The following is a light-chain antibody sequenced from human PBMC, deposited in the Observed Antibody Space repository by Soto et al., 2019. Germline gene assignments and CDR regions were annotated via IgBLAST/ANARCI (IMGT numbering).Light chain of an antibody. CDR2: RNN. CDR1: SSNIGSNP. CDR3: ATWDDSLYGAV. Sequence: QSVLTQPPSASGTPGQRVTISCSGSSSNIGSNPVQWYQQLPGTAPKLLIYRNNQRPSGVPDRFSGSRSGTSASLAISGLQSEDEADYHCATWDDSLYGAVFGGGTKLTVL. J-gene: IGLJ3*02. V-gene: IGLV1-44*01.